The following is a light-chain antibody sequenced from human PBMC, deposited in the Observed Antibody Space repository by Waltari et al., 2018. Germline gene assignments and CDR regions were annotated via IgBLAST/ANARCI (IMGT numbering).Light chain of an antibody. CDR2: AVS. V-gene: IGKV1-NL1*01. Sequence: DIQMTQSPSSLSASVGDRVTITCRASQDISTSLAWYQQKPGKSPNILLHAVSRLENGVAPRFRGSGSGTDYTVTISSLRPDDFGTYYCQQYYTIPVTFGGGTRVGI. J-gene: IGKJ4*01. CDR3: QQYYTIPVT. CDR1: QDISTS.